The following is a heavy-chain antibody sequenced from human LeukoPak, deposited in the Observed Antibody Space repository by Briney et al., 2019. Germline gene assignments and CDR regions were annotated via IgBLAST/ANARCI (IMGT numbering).Heavy chain of an antibody. D-gene: IGHD5-12*01. CDR2: IYYSGST. Sequence: PSGTLSLTCAVSGGSISSSNWWSWVRQPPGKGLEWIGEIYYSGSTNYNPSLKSRVTISVDKSKNQFSLKLSSVTAADTAVYYCARTGYSGYDPDPFDYWDQGTLVTVSS. J-gene: IGHJ4*02. V-gene: IGHV4-4*02. CDR1: GGSISSSNW. CDR3: ARTGYSGYDPDPFDY.